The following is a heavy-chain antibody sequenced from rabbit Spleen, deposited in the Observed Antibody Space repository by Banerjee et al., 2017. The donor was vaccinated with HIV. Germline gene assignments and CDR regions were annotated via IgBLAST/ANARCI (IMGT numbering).Heavy chain of an antibody. CDR2: INSITGAN. D-gene: IGHD1-1*01. CDR1: GFSFNNGYV. CDR3: ARDLVGVIGWNFSL. J-gene: IGHJ4*01. V-gene: IGHV1S45*01. Sequence: QEQLEESGGDLVKPEGSLTLTCTASGFSFNNGYVMCWVRQAPGKGLEWIGCINSITGANVYATWAKVRFPISRTSSTTVTLRMTSLTAADRAAYFCARDLVGVIGWNFSLWGPGTLVTVS.